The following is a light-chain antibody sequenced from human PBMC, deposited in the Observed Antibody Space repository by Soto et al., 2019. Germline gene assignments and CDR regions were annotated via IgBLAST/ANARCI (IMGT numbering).Light chain of an antibody. CDR1: QPITSG. Sequence: DIQMTQSPSTLSGSVGERVTISCRASQPITSGLAWYQQKPGQAPKLLIYRTSTLNSGVPSRFSGSGSGTEFTLTISSLQPDDFATYYCQHYNSYSVAFGQGTKVDIK. V-gene: IGKV1-5*03. J-gene: IGKJ1*01. CDR3: QHYNSYSVA. CDR2: RTS.